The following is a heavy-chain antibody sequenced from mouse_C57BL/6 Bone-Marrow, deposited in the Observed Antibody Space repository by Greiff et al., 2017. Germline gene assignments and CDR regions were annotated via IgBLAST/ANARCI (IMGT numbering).Heavy chain of an antibody. CDR1: EYEFPSHD. D-gene: IGHD1-2*01. V-gene: IGHV5-2*01. CDR2: INSDGGST. J-gene: IGHJ1*03. Sequence: EVQLLESGGGLVQPGESLKLSCESNEYEFPSHDMSWVRKTPEKRLELVGAINSDGGSTYYPDTMERRFIITRDNTKKTLYLQMSSLTSEDTALYYCARHHYYGGWGYFDVWGTGTTVTVSS. CDR3: ARHHYYGGWGYFDV.